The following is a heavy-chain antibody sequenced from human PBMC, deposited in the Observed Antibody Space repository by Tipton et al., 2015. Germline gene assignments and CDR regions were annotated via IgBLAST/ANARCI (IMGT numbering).Heavy chain of an antibody. CDR1: SDSINKYY. CDR3: ARARGRHGGLFDS. D-gene: IGHD4-23*01. J-gene: IGHJ4*02. Sequence: PGLVKPSETLSLTCTVSSDSINKYYWSWIRQPPGKELEWIGYIQYSGSTNYNPSLKSRVTISVDTSKTQFSLKMSSVTASDTAVYYCARARGRHGGLFDSWGQGILVTVSS. V-gene: IGHV4-59*01. CDR2: IQYSGST.